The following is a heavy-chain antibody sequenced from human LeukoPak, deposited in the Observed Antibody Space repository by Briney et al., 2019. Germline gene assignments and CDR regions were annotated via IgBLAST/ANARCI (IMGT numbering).Heavy chain of an antibody. CDR3: AELGITLIGGV. D-gene: IGHD3-10*02. J-gene: IGHJ6*04. CDR2: ISSSGSTI. Sequence: GGSLRLSCAASGFTFSSYEMNWVRQAPGKGLEWVSYISSSGSTIYYADSVKGRFTISRDNAKNSLYLQMNSLRAEATAVYYCAELGITLIGGVWGKGTTVTISS. CDR1: GFTFSSYE. V-gene: IGHV3-48*03.